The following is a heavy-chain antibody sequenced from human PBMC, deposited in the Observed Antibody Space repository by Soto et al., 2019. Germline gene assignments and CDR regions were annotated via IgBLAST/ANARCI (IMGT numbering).Heavy chain of an antibody. CDR2: ISAYNGNT. D-gene: IGHD2-15*01. V-gene: IGHV1-18*04. CDR1: GYTLTSYG. J-gene: IGHJ2*01. Sequence: ASVKVSFKASGYTLTSYGISWVRQAPGQGLEWMGWISAYNGNTNYAQKLQGRVTMTTDTSTSTAYMELRSLRSDDTAVYYCARDLYCSGGSCYSDWYFDLWGRGTLVTVSS. CDR3: ARDLYCSGGSCYSDWYFDL.